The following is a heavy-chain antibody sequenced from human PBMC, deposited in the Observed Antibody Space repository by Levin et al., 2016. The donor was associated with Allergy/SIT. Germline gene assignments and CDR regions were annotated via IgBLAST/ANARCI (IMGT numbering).Heavy chain of an antibody. CDR2: INHSGST. J-gene: IGHJ3*02. D-gene: IGHD3-3*01. CDR3: ARWGGFSWYRHAFDI. CDR1: GGSFSGYY. V-gene: IGHV4-34*01. Sequence: SETLSLTCAVYGGSFSGYYWSWIRQPPGKGLEWIGEINHSGSTNYNPSLKSRVTISVDTSKNQFSLKLSSVTAADTAVYYCARWGGFSWYRHAFDIWGQGTMVTVSS.